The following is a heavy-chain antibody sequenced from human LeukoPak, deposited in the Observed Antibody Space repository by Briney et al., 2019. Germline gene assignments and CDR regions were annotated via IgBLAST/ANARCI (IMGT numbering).Heavy chain of an antibody. D-gene: IGHD3-10*01. J-gene: IGHJ4*02. V-gene: IGHV4-59*01. CDR3: ARMGSGSYDLFDY. CDR1: GGSISSYY. CDR2: IYYSGST. Sequence: SETLSLTCTVSGGSISSYYWSWIRQPPGKGLEWIGYIYYSGSTNYNPSLKSRVTISVDTSMNQFSLKLSSVTAADTAVYYCARMGSGSYDLFDYWGQGTLVTVSS.